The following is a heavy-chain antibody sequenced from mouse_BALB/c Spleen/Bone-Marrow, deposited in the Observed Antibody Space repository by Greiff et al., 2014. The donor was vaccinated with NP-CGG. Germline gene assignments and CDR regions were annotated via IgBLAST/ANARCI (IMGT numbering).Heavy chain of an antibody. V-gene: IGHV14-3*02. D-gene: IGHD2-14*01. J-gene: IGHJ1*01. CDR3: ASYKYAWYFDV. CDR1: GFYIKNTY. Sequence: EVQLQQSGAELVKPGASVKLSCTASGFYIKNTYMHWVKQRPEQGLEWIGRIDPANGNTKYNPKFKGKATMTADTSSITAYLQLSSLTSEDTAVYDCASYKYAWYFDVWGAGTTVTVSS. CDR2: IDPANGNT.